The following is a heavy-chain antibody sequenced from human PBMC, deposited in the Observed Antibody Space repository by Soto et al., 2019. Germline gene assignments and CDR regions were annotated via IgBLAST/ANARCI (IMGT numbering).Heavy chain of an antibody. CDR2: IYYSGST. Sequence: SETLSLTCTVSGGSISSGGYYWSWIRQHPGKGLEWIGYIYYSGSTYYNPSLKSRVTISVDTSKNQFSLKLSSVTAADTAVYYCARDRRYSSSPGGMDVWGQGTTVTVSS. J-gene: IGHJ6*02. D-gene: IGHD6-6*01. CDR1: GGSISSGGYY. CDR3: ARDRRYSSSPGGMDV. V-gene: IGHV4-31*03.